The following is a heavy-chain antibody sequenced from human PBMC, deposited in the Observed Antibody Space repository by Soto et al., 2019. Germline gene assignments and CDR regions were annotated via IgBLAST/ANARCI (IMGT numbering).Heavy chain of an antibody. CDR3: ARGRDNPFAVAGQYYFDY. D-gene: IGHD6-19*01. CDR2: INHSGST. Sequence: SETLSLTCAVYGGSFSGYYWSWIRQPPGKGLEWIGEINHSGSTNYNPSLKSRVTISVDTSKNQFSLKLSSVTAADTAVYYCARGRDNPFAVAGQYYFDYWGQGTLVTVSS. J-gene: IGHJ4*02. V-gene: IGHV4-34*01. CDR1: GGSFSGYY.